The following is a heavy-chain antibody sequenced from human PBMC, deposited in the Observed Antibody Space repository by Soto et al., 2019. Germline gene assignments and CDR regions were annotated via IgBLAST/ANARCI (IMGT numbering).Heavy chain of an antibody. Sequence: EASVKVSCKASGYTFTGYYMHWVRQAPGQGLEWMGWINPNSGGTNYAQKFQGWVTMTRDTSISTAYMELSRLRSDDTAVYYCARDHSSSPGWFDPWGQGTLVTVSS. CDR2: INPNSGGT. D-gene: IGHD6-6*01. V-gene: IGHV1-2*04. CDR3: ARDHSSSPGWFDP. CDR1: GYTFTGYY. J-gene: IGHJ5*02.